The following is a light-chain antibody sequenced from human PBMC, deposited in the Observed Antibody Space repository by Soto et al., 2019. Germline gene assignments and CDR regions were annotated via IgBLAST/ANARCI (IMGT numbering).Light chain of an antibody. CDR2: EGS. Sequence: QSALTQPASVSGSPGQSITISCTGTXSDVGSYNLVSWYQQHPGKAPKLMIYEGSKRPSGVSNRFSGSKSGNTASLTISGLQAEDEADYYCCSYAGSHVVFGGGTKLTVL. J-gene: IGLJ2*01. V-gene: IGLV2-23*01. CDR1: XSDVGSYNL. CDR3: CSYAGSHVV.